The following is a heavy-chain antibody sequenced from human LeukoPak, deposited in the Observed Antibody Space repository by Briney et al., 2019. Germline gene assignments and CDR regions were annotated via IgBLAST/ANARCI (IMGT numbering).Heavy chain of an antibody. CDR3: AKDPYDYYDSSGYYYEPYFDY. Sequence: GGSLRLSCAASGFTFSSYAMSWVRQAPGKGLEWVSAISGSGGSTYYADSVKGRFTISRDNSKNTLYLQMNSLRAEDTAVYYCAKDPYDYYDSSGYYYEPYFDYWGQGTLVTVSS. J-gene: IGHJ4*02. CDR1: GFTFSSYA. D-gene: IGHD3-22*01. V-gene: IGHV3-23*01. CDR2: ISGSGGST.